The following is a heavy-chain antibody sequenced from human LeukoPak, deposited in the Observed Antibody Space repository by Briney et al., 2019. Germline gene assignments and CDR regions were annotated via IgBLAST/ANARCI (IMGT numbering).Heavy chain of an antibody. D-gene: IGHD5-18*01. V-gene: IGHV3-30*03. CDR1: GFTFSNYA. Sequence: GGSLRLSCATSGFTFSNYATHWVRQAPGKGLEWVAIVSFDGSNKYYADSVKGRFTISRDNSKNTLYLQMNSLRAEDTAVYYCASSPSAMVYYFDYWGQGTLVTVSS. CDR2: VSFDGSNK. CDR3: ASSPSAMVYYFDY. J-gene: IGHJ4*02.